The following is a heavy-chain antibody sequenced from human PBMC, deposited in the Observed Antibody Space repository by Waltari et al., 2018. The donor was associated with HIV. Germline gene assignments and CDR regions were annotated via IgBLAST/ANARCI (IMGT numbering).Heavy chain of an antibody. J-gene: IGHJ3*01. V-gene: IGHV3-30*04. CDR2: TTWDAKYE. D-gene: IGHD1-1*01. Sequence: QVPLVESGGGVVQLGRSLRRSGAASGCRLGSYAMHWVRQAQDKGPECVAQTTWDAKYEYYADSVKGRCTVSRDNSRNTLYLQINSLRPEDTAVYYCVRDGKGGSDDGFDLWGQGTMVTVSS. CDR1: GCRLGSYA. CDR3: VRDGKGGSDDGFDL.